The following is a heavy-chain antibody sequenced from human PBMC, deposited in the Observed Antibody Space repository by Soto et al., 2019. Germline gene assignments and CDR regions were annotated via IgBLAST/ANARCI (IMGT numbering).Heavy chain of an antibody. Sequence: QVQLQESGPGLVKPSETLSLTCTVSGVSITSHYWTWIRQPPGRGLEWIGNIHYSGSTNYSHSLKGRVIISVETSENQSSLKLSSVTTADTAVYYCTVGGAGHPFDYWGQGTLVTVSS. CDR3: TVGGAGHPFDY. J-gene: IGHJ4*02. CDR2: IHYSGST. CDR1: GVSITSHY. D-gene: IGHD3-16*01. V-gene: IGHV4-59*11.